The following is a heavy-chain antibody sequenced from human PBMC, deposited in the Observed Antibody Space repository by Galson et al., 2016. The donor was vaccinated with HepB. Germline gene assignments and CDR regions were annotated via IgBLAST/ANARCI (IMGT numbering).Heavy chain of an antibody. V-gene: IGHV3-15*01. CDR3: AHFGDREYFQD. J-gene: IGHJ1*01. CDR1: GFSFTNAW. Sequence: SLRLSCAASGFSFTNAWMSWIRQAPGKRLEWVGLIKRKSDGGTTEYAAPVKGRFTISRDDSRNTLYLQLNSLKVEDTALYYCAHFGDREYFQDWGQGTLVTVSS. CDR2: IKRKSDGGTT. D-gene: IGHD3-10*01.